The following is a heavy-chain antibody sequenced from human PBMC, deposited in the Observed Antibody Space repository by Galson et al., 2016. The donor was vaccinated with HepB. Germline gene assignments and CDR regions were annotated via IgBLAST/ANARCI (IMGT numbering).Heavy chain of an antibody. CDR1: GFSFTNAR. Sequence: SLRLSCAASGFSFTNARMNWVRQAPGKGLEWAARIKSNSDGGTRDYAAPVRARFVISGDDSNNTLYLEMHGLTAEDTAVYYCVTGPFDYWGQGSLVVVS. V-gene: IGHV3-15*01. J-gene: IGHJ4*02. CDR3: VTGPFDY. CDR2: IKSNSDGGTR.